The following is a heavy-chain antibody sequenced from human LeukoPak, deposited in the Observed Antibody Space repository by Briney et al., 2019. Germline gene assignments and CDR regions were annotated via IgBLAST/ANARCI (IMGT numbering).Heavy chain of an antibody. CDR3: AKNGPRNNYYYFDC. CDR2: ITGSGSST. D-gene: IGHD1/OR15-1a*01. CDR1: GFTFSSYA. Sequence: GGSLRLSCTASGFTFSSYAMSWVRQAPGKGLEWVSAITGSGSSTYYADSVKGRFTISRDSSKNTLSLQMSSLRAEDTALYYCAKNGPRNNYYYFDCWGQGTLVTVSS. V-gene: IGHV3-23*01. J-gene: IGHJ4*02.